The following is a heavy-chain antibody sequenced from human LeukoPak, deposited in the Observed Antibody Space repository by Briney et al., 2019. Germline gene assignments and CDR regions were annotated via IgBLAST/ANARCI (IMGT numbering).Heavy chain of an antibody. V-gene: IGHV4-39*01. CDR1: GGSISSSSYY. D-gene: IGHD3-22*01. J-gene: IGHJ4*02. CDR3: ARLPRSDHYDSSGYFIYYFDY. Sequence: PSETLSLTCAVSGGSISSSSYYWGWIRQPPGKGLEWIGSIYYSGSTYYNPSLKSRVTISVDTSKNQFSLKLSSVTAADTAVYYCARLPRSDHYDSSGYFIYYFDYWGQGTLVTVSS. CDR2: IYYSGST.